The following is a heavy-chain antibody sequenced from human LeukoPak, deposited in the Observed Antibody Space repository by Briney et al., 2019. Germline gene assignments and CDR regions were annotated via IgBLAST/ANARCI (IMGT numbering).Heavy chain of an antibody. CDR2: ISGSGGST. V-gene: IGHV3-23*01. J-gene: IGHJ4*02. CDR1: GFTFSSYA. D-gene: IGHD3-9*01. Sequence: PGGSLRLSCAASGFTFSSYAMSWVRQAPGKGLEWVSAISGSGGSTYYADSVKGRFTISRDNSKNTLYLQMNSLRAEDTAVYYCAKDHSAVMYYDILTGLDYWGQGTLVTVSS. CDR3: AKDHSAVMYYDILTGLDY.